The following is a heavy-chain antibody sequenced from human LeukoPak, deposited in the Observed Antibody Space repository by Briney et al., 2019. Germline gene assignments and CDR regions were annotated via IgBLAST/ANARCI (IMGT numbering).Heavy chain of an antibody. V-gene: IGHV4-31*03. CDR3: AGGYSYGRAWYFDY. J-gene: IGHJ4*02. Sequence: SETLSLTCTVSGGSISSGGYYWSWIRQHPGKGLVWNGYIYYSGSTYYNPSLKSRVTISVDTSKNQFSLKLSSVTAADTAVYYCAGGYSYGRAWYFDYWGQGTLVTVSS. D-gene: IGHD5-18*01. CDR1: GGSISSGGYY. CDR2: IYYSGST.